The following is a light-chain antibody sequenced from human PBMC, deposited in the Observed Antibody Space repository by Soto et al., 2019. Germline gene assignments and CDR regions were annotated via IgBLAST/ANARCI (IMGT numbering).Light chain of an antibody. CDR2: DVT. CDR1: SSDVGGYDF. V-gene: IGLV2-11*01. CDR3: CSYAGSYIVGV. Sequence: QSALTQPRSVSGSPGQSVTISCTGSSSDVGGYDFVSWYQQHPGKAPKLMLYDVTKRPSGVPDRFSGSKSGNSASLTISGRRPEDEADYYCCSYAGSYIVGVFGGGTKVTVL. J-gene: IGLJ2*01.